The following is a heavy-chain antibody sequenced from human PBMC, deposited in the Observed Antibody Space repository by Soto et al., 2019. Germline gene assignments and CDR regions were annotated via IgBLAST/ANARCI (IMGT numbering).Heavy chain of an antibody. D-gene: IGHD2-2*01. V-gene: IGHV4-34*01. CDR1: GGSFSGYY. J-gene: IGHJ4*02. Sequence: LSLTCAVYGGSFSGYYWSWIRQPPGKGLEWIGEINHSGSTNYNPSLKSRVTISVDTSKNQFSLKLSSVTAADTAVYYCARRPVGDVYQLLSRYYFDYWGQGTLVTVYS. CDR3: ARRPVGDVYQLLSRYYFDY. CDR2: INHSGST.